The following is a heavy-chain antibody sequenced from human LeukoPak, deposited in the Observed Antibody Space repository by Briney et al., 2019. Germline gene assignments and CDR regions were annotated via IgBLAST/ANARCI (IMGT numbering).Heavy chain of an antibody. J-gene: IGHJ4*02. CDR1: DGSINTYY. CDR3: ARASYSYDINGWVPFDY. Sequence: PSETLSLTCTVSDGSINTYYWSWIRQPAGKGLEWIGRIYTSGSTNYNPSLKSRVTISGDTSKNQFSLRLSSVTAADTAVYYCARASYSYDINGWVPFDYWGQGTLVTVSS. V-gene: IGHV4-4*07. D-gene: IGHD3-22*01. CDR2: IYTSGST.